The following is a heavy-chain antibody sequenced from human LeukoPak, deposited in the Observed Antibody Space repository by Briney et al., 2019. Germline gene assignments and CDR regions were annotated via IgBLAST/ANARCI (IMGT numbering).Heavy chain of an antibody. V-gene: IGHV3-30*18. Sequence: GGSLRLSCAASGFTFSSYGMHWVRQAPGKGLEWVAVISYDGSNKYYADSVKGRFTISRDNSKNTLYLQMNSLRAEDTAVYYCAKYSSLPPYYYYGTDVWGQGTTVTVSS. CDR2: ISYDGSNK. D-gene: IGHD2-15*01. J-gene: IGHJ6*02. CDR1: GFTFSSYG. CDR3: AKYSSLPPYYYYGTDV.